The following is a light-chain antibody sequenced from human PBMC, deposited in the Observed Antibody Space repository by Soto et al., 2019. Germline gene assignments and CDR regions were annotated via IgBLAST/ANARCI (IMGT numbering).Light chain of an antibody. CDR3: SSFAGSNNFPYG. Sequence: QSVLTQPASVSGSPGQSITISCTGTSSDVGFYNYVSWYQQQHPGKAPKLMIYEVDNRPSGVSIRFSGSKSGNTASLTVSGLQAEDEADYYCSSFAGSNNFPYGFGTGTKVTVL. CDR2: EVD. V-gene: IGLV2-14*01. CDR1: SSDVGFYNY. J-gene: IGLJ1*01.